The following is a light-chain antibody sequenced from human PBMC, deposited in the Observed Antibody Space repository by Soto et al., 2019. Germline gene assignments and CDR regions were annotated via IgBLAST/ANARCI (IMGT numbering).Light chain of an antibody. Sequence: SYELTQPPSVSVSPGQTARITCSGDALPKKYASWYQQKSGQAPVLVIYVDNRRPSGIPERFSGSSSGTMATLTISGAQVEDEADYYCYSSDSTGNHRVFGGGTKLTVL. CDR1: ALPKKY. CDR2: VDN. V-gene: IGLV3-10*01. CDR3: YSSDSTGNHRV. J-gene: IGLJ2*01.